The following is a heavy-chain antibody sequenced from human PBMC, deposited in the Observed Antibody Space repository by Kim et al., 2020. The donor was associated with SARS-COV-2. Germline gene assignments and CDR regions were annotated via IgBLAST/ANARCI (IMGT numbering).Heavy chain of an antibody. D-gene: IGHD1-26*01. Sequence: SETLSLTCTVSGGSISSGGYYWSWIRQHPGKGLEWIGYIYYSGSTYYNPSLKSRVTISVDTSKNQFSLKLSSVTAADTAVYYCARLPGDGGNPYAFDICGQETMVTVSS. CDR1: GGSISSGGYY. CDR2: IYYSGST. V-gene: IGHV4-31*03. J-gene: IGHJ3*02. CDR3: ARLPGDGGNPYAFDI.